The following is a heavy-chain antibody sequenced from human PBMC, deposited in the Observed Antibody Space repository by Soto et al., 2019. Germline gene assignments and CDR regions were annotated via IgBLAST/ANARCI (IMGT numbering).Heavy chain of an antibody. CDR3: ARGWGYDSNDYYYAY. J-gene: IGHJ4*02. CDR2: IIHIFGTA. CDR1: GGTFSRHA. D-gene: IGHD3-22*01. V-gene: IGHV1-69*01. Sequence: QVQLVQSGAEVRKPGSSVKVSCKASGGTFSRHAISWVRQAPGQGLEWMVEIIHIFGTANHAQKFQGRVTIIADESPSTVYLELSSLRSEDTAMYYCARGWGYDSNDYYYAYWGQGTLVIVSS.